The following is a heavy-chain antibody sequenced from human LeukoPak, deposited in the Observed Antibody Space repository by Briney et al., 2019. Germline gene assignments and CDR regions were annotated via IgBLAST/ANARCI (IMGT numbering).Heavy chain of an antibody. D-gene: IGHD6-13*01. V-gene: IGHV3-15*01. J-gene: IGHJ6*03. CDR2: IKREIDGCTT. CDR1: GFTFSNAW. Sequence: GGSQRLARAAAGFTFSNAWMSWVRQAPGKGRGWVGRIKREIDGCTTDYAAPVKGRFTISRDDSNNTLYLQMNSLKTEDTAVYYCTTVTYSSSWYRDYGDYYYMDVWGKGTTVTVSS. CDR3: TTVTYSSSWYRDYGDYYYMDV.